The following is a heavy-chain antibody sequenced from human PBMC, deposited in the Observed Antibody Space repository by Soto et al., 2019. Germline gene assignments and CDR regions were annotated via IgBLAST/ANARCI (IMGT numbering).Heavy chain of an antibody. CDR1: SGSFSGYY. J-gene: IGHJ4*02. CDR2: IYYSGST. Sequence: PSETLSLTCSIYSGSFSGYYWSWIRQPPGKGLEWIGYIYYSGSTYYNPSLKSRVTISVDTSKNQSSLKLSSVTAADTAVYYCARALWFGKKYFDYWGQGTLVTVS. V-gene: IGHV4-30-4*01. D-gene: IGHD3-10*01. CDR3: ARALWFGKKYFDY.